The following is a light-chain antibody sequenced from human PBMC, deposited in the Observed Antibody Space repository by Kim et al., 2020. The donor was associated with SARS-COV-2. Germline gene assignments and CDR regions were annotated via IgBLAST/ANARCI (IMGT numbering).Light chain of an antibody. Sequence: SVSPGQTASITCSGDKLGDKYACWYQQKPGHSPVLVIYQDSKRPSGIPERFSGSNSGNTATLTISGTQAMDEADYYCQAWDSSNVVFGGGTQLTVL. CDR2: QDS. CDR1: KLGDKY. J-gene: IGLJ2*01. CDR3: QAWDSSNVV. V-gene: IGLV3-1*01.